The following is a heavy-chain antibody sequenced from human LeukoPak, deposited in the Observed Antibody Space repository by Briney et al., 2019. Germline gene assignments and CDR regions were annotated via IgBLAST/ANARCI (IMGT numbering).Heavy chain of an antibody. CDR2: IYTNGGA. J-gene: IGHJ4*02. Sequence: SETLSLTCTVSGGSVTSGNYYWNWIRQPAGKVLEWIGRIYTNGGASYNPSLKSRVTISIDASKNQFSLKLSSVTAADTAVYYCAREPPGYWGQGILATVSS. V-gene: IGHV4-61*02. CDR3: AREPPGY. CDR1: GGSVTSGNYY.